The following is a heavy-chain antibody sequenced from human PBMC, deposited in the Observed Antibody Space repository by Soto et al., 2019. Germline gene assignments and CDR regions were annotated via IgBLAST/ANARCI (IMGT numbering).Heavy chain of an antibody. V-gene: IGHV1-69*01. J-gene: IGHJ4*02. Sequence: QVQLVQSGAEVKKPGSSVKVSCKASGGTFSKYAISWVRQAPGQGLEWMGGIIPIFGTANYAQKFQGRVTITAEESTTTAYMELSSLRSEDTAVYYCARRVGYSSCWLGYYFDYWGQGTLVTVSS. CDR2: IIPIFGTA. CDR1: GGTFSKYA. CDR3: ARRVGYSSCWLGYYFDY. D-gene: IGHD6-19*01.